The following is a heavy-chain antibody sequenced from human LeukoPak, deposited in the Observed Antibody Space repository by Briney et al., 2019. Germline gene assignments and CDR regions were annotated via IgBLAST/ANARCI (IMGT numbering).Heavy chain of an antibody. Sequence: ASVKVSCKASEYTFTMYAINWVRRAPGQGLEWMGWISTSTGNPTYAQGFTGRFVFSLDTSVNTAYLQISSLKAGDTAMYYCGRDVGSGPPGYWGQGTLVTVSS. D-gene: IGHD3-10*01. J-gene: IGHJ4*02. V-gene: IGHV7-4-1*02. CDR2: ISTSTGNP. CDR3: GRDVGSGPPGY. CDR1: EYTFTMYA.